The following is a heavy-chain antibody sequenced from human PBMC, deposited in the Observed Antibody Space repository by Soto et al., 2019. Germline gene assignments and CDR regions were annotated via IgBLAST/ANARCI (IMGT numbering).Heavy chain of an antibody. V-gene: IGHV4-59*01. CDR3: ARGDYPYYYYHGMDV. J-gene: IGHJ6*02. CDR1: GGSISSYF. D-gene: IGHD4-17*01. Sequence: PSETLSLTCTASGGSISSYFWSWIRQPPGKGLEWIGYIYYSGSTNYNPSLKSRVTISVDTSKNQFSLKLSSVTAADTAVYYCARGDYPYYYYHGMDVWGQGTTATVPS. CDR2: IYYSGST.